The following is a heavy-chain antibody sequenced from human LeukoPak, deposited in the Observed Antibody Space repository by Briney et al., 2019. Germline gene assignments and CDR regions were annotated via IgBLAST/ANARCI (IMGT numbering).Heavy chain of an antibody. V-gene: IGHV3-21*01. CDR2: ISSSSSSYI. CDR1: GFTFSTYS. J-gene: IGHJ5*02. CDR3: ARGPSYSSSFPYSNWFDP. D-gene: IGHD6-13*01. Sequence: PGGSLRLSCAGSGFTFSTYSMNWVRQAPGKGLEWVSSISSSSSSYIYYADSVKGRFTISRDNAKNSLYLQMNSLRAEDTAVFYCARGPSYSSSFPYSNWFDPWGQGTLVTVSS.